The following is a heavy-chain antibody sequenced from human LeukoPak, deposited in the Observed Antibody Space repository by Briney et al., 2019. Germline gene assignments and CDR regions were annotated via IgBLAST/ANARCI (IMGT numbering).Heavy chain of an antibody. Sequence: PGGSLRLSCAASGFTFSSYWMYWVRQAPGKGLVWVSRINRDGSSTTYADSVKGRFTISRDNAENTLYLQMSSLRAEDTAVYYCTRGLYCSSTSCKNYYYYGMDVWGQGTTVTVSS. CDR3: TRGLYCSSTSCKNYYYYGMDV. J-gene: IGHJ6*02. V-gene: IGHV3-74*01. CDR2: INRDGSST. D-gene: IGHD2-2*01. CDR1: GFTFSSYW.